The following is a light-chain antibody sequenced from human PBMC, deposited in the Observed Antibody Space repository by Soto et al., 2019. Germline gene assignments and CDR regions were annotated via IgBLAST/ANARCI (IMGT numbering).Light chain of an antibody. V-gene: IGLV4-69*01. CDR3: QTWGTGFQF. CDR2: LNNDGSH. Sequence: QPVLTQSPSASASLGASVKLTCTLSSGHSSYAIAWHQKQPGKGPRYLMDLNNDGSHTKGDGIPDRFSGSSSGADRYLIISSLQSEDEADYYCQTWGTGFQFFGGWTQLTVL. J-gene: IGLJ2*01. CDR1: SGHSSYA.